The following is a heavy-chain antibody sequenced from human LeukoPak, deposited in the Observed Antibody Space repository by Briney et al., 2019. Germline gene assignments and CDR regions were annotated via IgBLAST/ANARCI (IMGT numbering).Heavy chain of an antibody. D-gene: IGHD3-10*01. CDR1: GGSITSGAYA. CDR3: ARGGGFYGSGTTHFDY. V-gene: IGHV4-30-2*01. Sequence: PSETLSLTCAVSGGSITSGAYAWSWIRQPPGKGLEWIGYIYRSGSTSYKPSLKSRLSITIDKSKNQFSLNLRPVTAADTAFYYCARGGGFYGSGTTHFDYWGQGTLATVSS. CDR2: IYRSGST. J-gene: IGHJ4*02.